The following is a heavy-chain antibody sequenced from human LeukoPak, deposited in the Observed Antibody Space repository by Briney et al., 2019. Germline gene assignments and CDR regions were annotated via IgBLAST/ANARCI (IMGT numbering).Heavy chain of an antibody. V-gene: IGHV3-30-3*01. CDR1: GFIFNNCA. J-gene: IGHJ4*02. CDR2: VTYDGNNQ. CDR3: ARAPVREAVAGVDY. D-gene: IGHD6-19*01. Sequence: GGSLRLSCAASGFIFNNCAMHWVRQPPGKGLEWVAVVTYDGNNQYYADSVKGRFTVSRDNSRNTVNLQMNSLRGEDTAVYYCARAPVREAVAGVDYWGQGTLVTVSS.